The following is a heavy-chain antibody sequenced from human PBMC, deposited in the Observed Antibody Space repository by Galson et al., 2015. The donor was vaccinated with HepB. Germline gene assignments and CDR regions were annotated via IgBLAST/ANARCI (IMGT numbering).Heavy chain of an antibody. Sequence: SLRLSCAASGFTFSSYGMHWVRQAPGKGLEWVAVIWYDGSNKYYADSVKGRFTISRDNSKNTLYLQMNSLRAEDTAVYYCASVSGEPVLQHWGQGTLVTVSS. CDR1: GFTFSSYG. CDR3: ASVSGEPVLQH. D-gene: IGHD7-27*01. J-gene: IGHJ1*01. V-gene: IGHV3-33*01. CDR2: IWYDGSNK.